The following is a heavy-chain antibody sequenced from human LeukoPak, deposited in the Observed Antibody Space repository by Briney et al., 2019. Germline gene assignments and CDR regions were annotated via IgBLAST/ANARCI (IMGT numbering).Heavy chain of an antibody. J-gene: IGHJ4*02. D-gene: IGHD3-10*02. Sequence: GGSLRLSCAASGFTFTNYWMTWVRQAPGKRLEWVANIMKDGGDKQYVDSVSGRFTISRDNGKNSVYLQMNGLRAEDTAVYYCVRDRDFYVFDLWGQGTLVTVSS. CDR3: VRDRDFYVFDL. CDR2: IMKDGGDK. V-gene: IGHV3-7*01. CDR1: GFTFTNYW.